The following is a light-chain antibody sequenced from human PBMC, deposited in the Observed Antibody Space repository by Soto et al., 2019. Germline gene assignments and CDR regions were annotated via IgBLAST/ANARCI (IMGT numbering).Light chain of an antibody. CDR1: QSISTY. J-gene: IGKJ1*01. CDR3: QQYNPYPTCT. V-gene: IGKV1-5*03. CDR2: KAS. Sequence: DIQMTQSPSTLSASVGDRVTITCRASQSISTYLAWYQQKPGKAPKLLIYKASSLQSGVPSRFSGSGSGTEFTLTISSLQPDDFAAYYCQQYNPYPTCTFGQGTKVEIK.